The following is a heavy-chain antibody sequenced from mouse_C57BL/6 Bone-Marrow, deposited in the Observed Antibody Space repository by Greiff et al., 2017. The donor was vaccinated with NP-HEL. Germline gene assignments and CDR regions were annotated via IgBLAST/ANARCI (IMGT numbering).Heavy chain of an antibody. CDR1: GYTFTDYE. Sequence: VQLQQSGAELVRPGASVTLSCKASGYTFTDYEMHWVKQTPVHGLEWIGAIDPETGGTAYNQKFKGKAILTADKSSSTAYMELRSLTSEDSAVLYCNRGDYDGYWGQGTTLTVSS. CDR2: IDPETGGT. J-gene: IGHJ2*01. D-gene: IGHD2-4*01. CDR3: NRGDYDGY. V-gene: IGHV1-15*01.